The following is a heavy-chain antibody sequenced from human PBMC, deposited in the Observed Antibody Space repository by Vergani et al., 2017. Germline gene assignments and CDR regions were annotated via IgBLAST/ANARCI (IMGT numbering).Heavy chain of an antibody. CDR2: IIPIFGTA. CDR1: GYTFTSYG. CDR3: ARDGPFYDFWSGYPNNYYYYYMDV. J-gene: IGHJ6*03. D-gene: IGHD3-3*01. V-gene: IGHV1-69*13. Sequence: QVQLVQSGAEVKKPGASVKVSCKASGYTFTSYGISWVRQAPGQGLEWMGWIIPIFGTANYAQKFQGRVTITADESTSTAYMELSSLRSEDTAVYYCARDGPFYDFWSGYPNNYYYYYMDVWGKGTTVTVSS.